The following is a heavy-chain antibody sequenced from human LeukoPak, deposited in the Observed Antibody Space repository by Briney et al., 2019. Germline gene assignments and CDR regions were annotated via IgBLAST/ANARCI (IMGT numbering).Heavy chain of an antibody. CDR3: ARSYDSRGYFYYGVDV. V-gene: IGHV4-31*03. Sequence: SETLSLTCTVSGGSISSGGYYWSWIRQHPGKGLEWIGYIYYSGNTHYNPSLRSRVTISVDTSKNQFSLKLTSVTTADTAVYFCARSYDSRGYFYYGVDVWGQGTTVTVSS. D-gene: IGHD3-22*01. J-gene: IGHJ6*02. CDR2: IYYSGNT. CDR1: GGSISSGGYY.